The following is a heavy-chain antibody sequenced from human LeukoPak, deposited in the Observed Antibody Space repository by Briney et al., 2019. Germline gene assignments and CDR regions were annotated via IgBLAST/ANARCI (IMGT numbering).Heavy chain of an antibody. Sequence: ASVKVSCKASGYTFSNYTMHWVRQAPGQRLEWMGWINAVNGNTKYSQKFQGRVTITRDTSASTAYMDLSSLRSEDTAVYYCARDPGTFSEYFQHWGQGTLVTVSS. V-gene: IGHV1-3*01. D-gene: IGHD6-13*01. J-gene: IGHJ1*01. CDR2: INAVNGNT. CDR1: GYTFSNYT. CDR3: ARDPGTFSEYFQH.